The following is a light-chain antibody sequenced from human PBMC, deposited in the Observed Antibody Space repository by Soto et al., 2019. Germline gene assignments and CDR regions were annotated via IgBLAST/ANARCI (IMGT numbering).Light chain of an antibody. Sequence: DIPMTQSPSTLSASVGDRVTITCRASQSISSWLAWYQQKPGKAPKVLIDEASSLESGVPSRFSGSGSWTEYTLTISSLQPDDFATYYCQQYNSYPWTFGQGTKVEIK. CDR2: EAS. CDR1: QSISSW. V-gene: IGKV1-5*01. J-gene: IGKJ1*01. CDR3: QQYNSYPWT.